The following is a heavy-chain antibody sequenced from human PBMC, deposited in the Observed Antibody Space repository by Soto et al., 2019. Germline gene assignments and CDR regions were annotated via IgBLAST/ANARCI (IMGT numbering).Heavy chain of an antibody. CDR2: VNPKSDET. D-gene: IGHD3-16*01. CDR3: ARWTSRGCYDS. J-gene: IGHJ4*02. V-gene: IGHV1-8*01. CDR1: GYTFTSYG. Sequence: QVQLVQSGAEVKKPGASVKVSCKASGYTFTSYGINWVRQATGQGLEWMGWVNPKSDETKFAQKFQGRVALTKDTPSNTVHLDVANLRSEDTAVYYCARWTSRGCYDSWGQGTLITASS.